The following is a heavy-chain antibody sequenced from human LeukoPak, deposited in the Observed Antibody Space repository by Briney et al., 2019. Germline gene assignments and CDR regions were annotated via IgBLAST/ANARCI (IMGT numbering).Heavy chain of an antibody. CDR1: GFTFSSYS. CDR2: ISSSGSHM. V-gene: IGHV3-21*01. Sequence: GGSLRLSCAASGFTFSSYSMNWVRQAPGKGLEWVSSISSSGSHMYYADSVKGRFTISRDNSKNTLYLQMNSLRAEDTAVYYCAREPDSGSYYTCYFDYWGQGTLVTVSS. D-gene: IGHD3-10*01. J-gene: IGHJ4*02. CDR3: AREPDSGSYYTCYFDY.